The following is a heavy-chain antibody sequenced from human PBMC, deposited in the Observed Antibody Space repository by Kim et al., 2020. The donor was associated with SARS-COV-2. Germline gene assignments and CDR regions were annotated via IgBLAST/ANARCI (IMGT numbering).Heavy chain of an antibody. D-gene: IGHD3-3*01. CDR1: GGSFSGYY. CDR2: INHSGST. V-gene: IGHV4-34*01. Sequence: SETLSLTCAVYGGSFSGYYWSWIRQPPGKGLEWIGEINHSGSTNYNPSLKSRVTISVDTSKNQFSLKLSSVTAADTAVYYCARGRQIHDFWSGYYYWFDPWGQGTLVTVSS. CDR3: ARGRQIHDFWSGYYYWFDP. J-gene: IGHJ5*02.